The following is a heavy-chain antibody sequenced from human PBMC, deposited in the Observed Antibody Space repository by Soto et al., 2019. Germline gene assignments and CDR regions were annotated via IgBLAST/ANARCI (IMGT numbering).Heavy chain of an antibody. Sequence: QVQLVQSGAEVRKPGASVKVSCKASGYTFNRHYIQWVRQAPGQGREWMGMIDPSGGDTNYAKKFQGRVTLTSDTSTSTVYMELSSVRSEDTAVYYCATRRGVGLTRSSFDYWGPGTLVIVSS. CDR3: ATRRGVGLTRSSFDY. D-gene: IGHD1-26*01. CDR1: GYTFNRHY. V-gene: IGHV1-46*02. CDR2: IDPSGGDT. J-gene: IGHJ4*02.